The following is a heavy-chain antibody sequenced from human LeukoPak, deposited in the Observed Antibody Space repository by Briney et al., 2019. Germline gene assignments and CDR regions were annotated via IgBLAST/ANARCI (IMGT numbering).Heavy chain of an antibody. D-gene: IGHD6-13*01. CDR1: GYTFTSYG. Sequence: ASVKVSCKASGYTFTSYGISWVRQAPGQGLEWMGGIIPIFGTANYAQKFQGRVTITADKSSTTVYMELSSLRSEDTAVYYCASPPVPQAAAITPGYFYYYMDVWGKGTTVTVSS. CDR3: ASPPVPQAAAITPGYFYYYMDV. J-gene: IGHJ6*03. V-gene: IGHV1-69*06. CDR2: IIPIFGTA.